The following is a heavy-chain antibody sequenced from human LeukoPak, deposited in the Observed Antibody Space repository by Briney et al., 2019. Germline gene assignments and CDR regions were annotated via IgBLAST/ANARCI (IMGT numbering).Heavy chain of an antibody. CDR2: IYSGGST. V-gene: IGHV3-66*01. J-gene: IGHJ4*02. CDR3: AKDYDFDWFFDY. D-gene: IGHD3-9*01. Sequence: GGSLRLSCAASGFTVSSNYMSWVRQAPGKGLEWVSVIYSGGSTYYADSVKGRFTISRDNSKNTLYLQMNGLRAEDTAVYYCAKDYDFDWFFDYWGQGTLVTVSS. CDR1: GFTVSSNY.